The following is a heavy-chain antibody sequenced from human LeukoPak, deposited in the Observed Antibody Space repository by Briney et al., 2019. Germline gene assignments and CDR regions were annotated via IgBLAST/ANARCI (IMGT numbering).Heavy chain of an antibody. CDR3: ARTWELLTFDY. CDR1: GGSISSGGYY. CDR2: IYYSGST. V-gene: IGHV4-31*03. Sequence: SETLSLTCTVSGGSISSGGYYWSWIRQHPGKGLEWIGYIYYSGSTYYNPSLKSRVTISVDTSKNQFSLKLSFVTAADTAVYYCARTWELLTFDYWGQGTLVTVSS. J-gene: IGHJ4*02. D-gene: IGHD1-26*01.